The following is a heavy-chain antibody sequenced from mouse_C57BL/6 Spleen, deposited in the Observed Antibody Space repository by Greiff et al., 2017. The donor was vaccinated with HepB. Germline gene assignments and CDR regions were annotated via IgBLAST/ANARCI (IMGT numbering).Heavy chain of an antibody. CDR2: INPYNGGT. CDR3: AREGAYYSNLYYLDY. Sequence: EVQLQQSGPVLVKPGASVKMSCKASGYTFTDYYMNWVKQSHGKSLEWIGVINPYNGGTSYNQKFKGKATLTVDKSSSTAYMELNSLTSEDSAVYECAREGAYYSNLYYLDYWGQGTTLTVSS. CDR1: GYTFTDYY. J-gene: IGHJ2*01. V-gene: IGHV1-19*01. D-gene: IGHD2-5*01.